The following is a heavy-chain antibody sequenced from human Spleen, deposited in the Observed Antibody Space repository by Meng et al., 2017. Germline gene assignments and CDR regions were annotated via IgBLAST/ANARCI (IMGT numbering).Heavy chain of an antibody. CDR2: INPNSGGT. CDR1: GYTFIGYY. V-gene: IGHV1-2*02. CDR3: ARAGIKAEYFQH. D-gene: IGHD3-16*01. Sequence: QVQLGHSGAEVNKPGASVKVSCKASGYTFIGYYIHWVRQAPGQGLEWMGWINPNSGGTNYAQKFQGRVTMTRDTSISTAYMELTRLTSDDTAVYYCARAGIKAEYFQHWGQGTLVTASS. J-gene: IGHJ1*01.